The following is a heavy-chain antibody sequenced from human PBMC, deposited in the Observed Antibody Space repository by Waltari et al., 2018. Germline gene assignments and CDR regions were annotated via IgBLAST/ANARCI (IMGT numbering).Heavy chain of an antibody. J-gene: IGHJ3*02. CDR1: GFTFSSYS. V-gene: IGHV3-21*01. D-gene: IGHD6-13*01. Sequence: EVQLVESGGGVVRPGGSLRLSCAASGFTFSSYSMNWVRQAPGKGLEWVSSISSSSYIYYADSVKGRFTISRDNAKNSLYLQMNSLRAEDTAVYYCAREAYSSRLFDIWGQGTMVTVSS. CDR2: ISSSSYI. CDR3: AREAYSSRLFDI.